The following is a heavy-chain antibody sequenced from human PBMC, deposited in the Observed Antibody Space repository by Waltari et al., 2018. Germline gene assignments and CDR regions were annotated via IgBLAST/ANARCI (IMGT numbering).Heavy chain of an antibody. CDR1: GYSISSGYY. D-gene: IGHD3-10*01. CDR2: IYHSGGT. Sequence: QVQLQESGPGLVKPSETLSLTCAVSGYSISSGYYWGWIRQPPGKGLEWIGTIYHSGGTYSNPSLKSRVTISVDTSKNQFSLKLSSVTAADTAVYYCARVPMVRGVLAFMDVWGQGTTVTVSS. V-gene: IGHV4-38-2*01. J-gene: IGHJ6*02. CDR3: ARVPMVRGVLAFMDV.